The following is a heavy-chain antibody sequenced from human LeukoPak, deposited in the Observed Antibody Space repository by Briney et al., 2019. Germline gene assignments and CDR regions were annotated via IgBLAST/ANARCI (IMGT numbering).Heavy chain of an antibody. CDR2: IFHSGST. CDR1: SGSIFSSNW. J-gene: IGHJ4*02. Sequence: SETLSLTCAVSSGSIFSSNWWSWVRQPPGKGLEWIGQIFHSGSTSYSPSLKSRVTISVDKSKNQFFLKLTSVTAADTAVYYCARAGVGGYYPYWGQGTLVTVSS. CDR3: ARAGVGGYYPY. V-gene: IGHV4-4*02. D-gene: IGHD3-22*01.